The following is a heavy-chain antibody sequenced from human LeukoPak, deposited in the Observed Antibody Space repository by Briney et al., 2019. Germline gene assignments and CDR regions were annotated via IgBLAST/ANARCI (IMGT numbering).Heavy chain of an antibody. D-gene: IGHD5-24*01. CDR2: IYADGNT. CDR1: GFAVSTHF. Sequence: GGSLRLSCAASGFAVSTHFMSLVRQAPGKRLEWVSVIYADGNTYYPDSLKGRFTISRDNSKNTLYLQLNSLKAADTAVYYCPRSGDGWFAYWGEGTLVTVPS. J-gene: IGHJ4*02. CDR3: PRSGDGWFAY. V-gene: IGHV3-53*01.